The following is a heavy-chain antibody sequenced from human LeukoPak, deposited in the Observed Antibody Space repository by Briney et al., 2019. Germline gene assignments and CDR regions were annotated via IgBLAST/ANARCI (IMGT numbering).Heavy chain of an antibody. CDR1: GYTFSSYD. CDR2: IHYDGSNK. Sequence: GGSLRLSCKASGYTFSSYDIHWVRQATGQGLEWVGFIHYDGSNKYYAHKVKGRFTISRDNSNNTLYLQMNTLRADDTAVYYCAKDHGSSDWYYFDYWGQGTLVTVSS. CDR3: AKDHGSSDWYYFDY. J-gene: IGHJ4*02. D-gene: IGHD6-13*01. V-gene: IGHV3-30*02.